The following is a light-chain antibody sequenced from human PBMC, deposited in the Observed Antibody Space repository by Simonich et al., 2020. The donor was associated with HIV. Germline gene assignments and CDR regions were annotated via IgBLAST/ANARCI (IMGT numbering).Light chain of an antibody. J-gene: IGLJ2*01. V-gene: IGLV1-40*01. CDR2: GNT. CDR3: QSYDGSLRAVV. CDR1: SSNIGADYD. Sequence: QSVLTQPPSVSGAPGQRVTITCTGSSSNIGADYDVHWYQQLTGKAPKLLIHGNTKRPSGVPDRFFGSKSGTSASLAITGLQAEDEADYYCQSYDGSLRAVVFGGGTKLTVL.